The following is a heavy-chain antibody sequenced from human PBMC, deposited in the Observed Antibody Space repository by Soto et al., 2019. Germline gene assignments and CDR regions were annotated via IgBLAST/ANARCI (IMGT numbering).Heavy chain of an antibody. J-gene: IGHJ3*02. CDR3: ARDRGVLWFGELLSLKDAFDI. V-gene: IGHV1-18*03. D-gene: IGHD3-10*01. Sequence: GASVKVSCEASGYTFTNYGISWVRQAPAQEQKWMGWISAYNGNTNYDQKLLGRVTMTTDTYTSTAYMELRSLRSDDMAVYYCARDRGVLWFGELLSLKDAFDIWGQGTMVTVSS. CDR1: GYTFTNYG. CDR2: ISAYNGNT.